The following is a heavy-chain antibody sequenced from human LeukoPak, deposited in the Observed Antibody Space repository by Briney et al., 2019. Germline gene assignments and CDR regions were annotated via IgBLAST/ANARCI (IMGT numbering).Heavy chain of an antibody. D-gene: IGHD3-10*01. CDR2: INAGDGNI. J-gene: IGHJ4*02. CDR1: GYTFTNYA. CDR3: ARDPSYYGSGSYYDY. Sequence: GASVKVSCKASGYTFTNYALHWVRQAPGQRLEWMGWINAGDGNIKYSQDFQGRVTITRDTSASTAYMDLSSLRSEDVAVYYCARDPSYYGSGSYYDYWGQGTLVTVSS. V-gene: IGHV1-3*03.